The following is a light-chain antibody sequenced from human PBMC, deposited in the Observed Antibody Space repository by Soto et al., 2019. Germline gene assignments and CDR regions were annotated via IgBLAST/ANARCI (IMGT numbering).Light chain of an antibody. V-gene: IGKV3-15*01. CDR2: DAS. CDR1: HSVSSN. CDR3: QQYDDWPET. J-gene: IGKJ1*01. Sequence: ENVMTQSPATLSVSPGEKATLSCRASHSVSSNLAWYQQKPGQAPRLLIYDASTRATGIPARFSGSGSGTEFTLTISSLQSEDLAVYYCQQYDDWPETFGQGTKV.